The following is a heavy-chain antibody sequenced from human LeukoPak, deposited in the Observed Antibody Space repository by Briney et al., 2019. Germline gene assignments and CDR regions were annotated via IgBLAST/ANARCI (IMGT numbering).Heavy chain of an antibody. Sequence: GGSLRLSCAASGFTFSSYGMHWVRQAPGKGLEWVAVILYDGSNKYYADSVKGRFTISRDNSKNTLYLQMNSLRAEDTAVYYCAKDGSYYYDSSGYYPRTWGQGTLVTVSS. CDR3: AKDGSYYYDSSGYYPRT. V-gene: IGHV3-30*18. CDR2: ILYDGSNK. J-gene: IGHJ5*02. D-gene: IGHD3-22*01. CDR1: GFTFSSYG.